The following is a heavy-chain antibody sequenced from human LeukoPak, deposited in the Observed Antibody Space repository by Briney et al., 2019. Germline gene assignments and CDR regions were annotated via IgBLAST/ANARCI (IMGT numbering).Heavy chain of an antibody. D-gene: IGHD3-22*01. J-gene: IGHJ4*02. Sequence: ASVKVSCKASGYTFTGYYMYWVRQAPGQGLEWMVRINPNSGGTNYAQKFQGRVTMTRDTSISTAYMELSRLRSDDTAVYYCARDSHYYYDSSGYHDYWGQGTLVTVSS. CDR1: GYTFTGYY. V-gene: IGHV1-2*06. CDR2: INPNSGGT. CDR3: ARDSHYYYDSSGYHDY.